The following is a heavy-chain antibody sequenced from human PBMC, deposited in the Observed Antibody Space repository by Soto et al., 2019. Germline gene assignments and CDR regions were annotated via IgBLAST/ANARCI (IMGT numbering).Heavy chain of an antibody. Sequence: PSETQSLTCTVSGGSISSGGYYWSWIRPHPGKGLEWIGYIYYSGSTYYNPSLKSRVTISVDTSKNQFSLKLSSVTAADTAVYYCARVRMGMVRGLPVQGVPGYYYYMDVWGKGTTVTVSS. CDR3: ARVRMGMVRGLPVQGVPGYYYYMDV. CDR2: IYYSGST. D-gene: IGHD3-10*01. V-gene: IGHV4-31*03. J-gene: IGHJ6*03. CDR1: GGSISSGGYY.